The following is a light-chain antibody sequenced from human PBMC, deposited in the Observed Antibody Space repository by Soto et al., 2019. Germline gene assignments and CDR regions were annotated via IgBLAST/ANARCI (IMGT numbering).Light chain of an antibody. V-gene: IGLV1-44*01. Sequence: QSVLTQPPSASGTPGQRVTISCSGSSSNIGSKTVNWFHQVPGTAPKLLIYRDNQRPSGVPDRFSGSKSGTSASLAISGLQSEDEADYYCAAWDDSLNGVVFDGGTKLTVL. J-gene: IGLJ2*01. CDR3: AAWDDSLNGVV. CDR1: SSNIGSKT. CDR2: RDN.